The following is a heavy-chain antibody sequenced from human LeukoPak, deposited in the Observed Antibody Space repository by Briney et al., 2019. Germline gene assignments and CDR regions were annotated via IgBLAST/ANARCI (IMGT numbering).Heavy chain of an antibody. D-gene: IGHD2-2*01. CDR2: IYPGDSDT. CDR1: GYSFTSYW. CDR3: ARGDIVVVPAAMGSWFDP. Sequence: GGSLKISCKGSGYSFTSYWIGWVRQMPGKGLEWMGIIYPGDSDTRYSPSFQGQVTISADKSISTAYLQWSSLKASDTAMYYCARGDIVVVPAAMGSWFDPWGQGTLVTVSS. V-gene: IGHV5-51*01. J-gene: IGHJ5*02.